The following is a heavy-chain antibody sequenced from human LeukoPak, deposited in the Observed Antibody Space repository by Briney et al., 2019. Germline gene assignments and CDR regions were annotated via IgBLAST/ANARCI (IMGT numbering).Heavy chain of an antibody. CDR2: ISGSGGSA. D-gene: IGHD2/OR15-2a*01. CDR1: GFTFSAYA. CDR3: AISMQGISAFYVTYFDY. Sequence: GGSLRLSCAASGFTFSAYAMSWVRQAPGKGPEWVSVISGSGGSAHYADSLKGRFTISRDNSKNTLDLQMNSLRAEDTAVYYCAISMQGISAFYVTYFDYWGQGTLVTVSS. V-gene: IGHV3-23*01. J-gene: IGHJ4*02.